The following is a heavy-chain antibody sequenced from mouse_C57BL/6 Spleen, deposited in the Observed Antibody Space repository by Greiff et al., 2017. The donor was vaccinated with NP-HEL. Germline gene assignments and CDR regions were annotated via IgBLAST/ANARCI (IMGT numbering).Heavy chain of an antibody. CDR2: IDPEDGET. V-gene: IGHV14-2*01. Sequence: EVKLQESGAELVKPGASVKLSCTASGFNITDYYMHWVKQRTEQGLEWIGRIDPEDGETKYAPKFQGKATITADTSSNTAYLQLSSLTSEDTAVYYCASLYGNAAWFAYWGQGTTLTVSS. D-gene: IGHD2-1*01. J-gene: IGHJ2*01. CDR1: GFNITDYY. CDR3: ASLYGNAAWFAY.